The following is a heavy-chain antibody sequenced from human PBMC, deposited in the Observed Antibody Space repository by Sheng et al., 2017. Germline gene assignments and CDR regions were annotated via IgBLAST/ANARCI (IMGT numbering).Heavy chain of an antibody. CDR1: TFTFSSYE. CDR2: ISSSGHVI. V-gene: IGHV3-48*03. CDR3: AREDTTDAFDI. Sequence: EVQLVESGGGLVQPGGSLRLSCAASTFTFSSYEMGWVRQAPGKGLEWVSYISSSGHVIYYADSVKGRFTISRDNAKNSLFLQLNSLRAEDTAVYYCAREDTTDAFDIWGQGTMVTVSS. D-gene: IGHD5-18*01. J-gene: IGHJ3*02.